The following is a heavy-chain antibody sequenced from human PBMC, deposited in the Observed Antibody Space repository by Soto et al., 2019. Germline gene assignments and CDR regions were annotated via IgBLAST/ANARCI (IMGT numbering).Heavy chain of an antibody. V-gene: IGHV3-23*01. CDR1: GFTFSSFA. CDR2: ISGRGGST. Sequence: GGSLRLSCAASGFTFSSFAMNWLRQAPGKGLECVSGISGRGGSTYYADSVKGRFTISRDNSRNTVFLQMNSLRADDTAVYYCAKVNDYVWESYRSLDYWGQGTLVTVSS. J-gene: IGHJ4*02. D-gene: IGHD3-16*02. CDR3: AKVNDYVWESYRSLDY.